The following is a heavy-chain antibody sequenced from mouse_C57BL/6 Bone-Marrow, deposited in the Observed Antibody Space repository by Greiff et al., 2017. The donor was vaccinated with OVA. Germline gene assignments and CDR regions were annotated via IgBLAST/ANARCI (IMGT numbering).Heavy chain of an antibody. Sequence: VKLMESGAELVRPGTSVKMSCKASGYTFTNYWIGWAKQRPGHGLEWIGDIYPGGGYTNYDEKFKGKATLTADKSSSTAYMQFSSLTSEDSAIYYCARSGYYSYYFDYWGQGTTLTVSS. V-gene: IGHV1-63*01. CDR1: GYTFTNYW. J-gene: IGHJ2*01. CDR2: IYPGGGYT. D-gene: IGHD2-3*01. CDR3: ARSGYYSYYFDY.